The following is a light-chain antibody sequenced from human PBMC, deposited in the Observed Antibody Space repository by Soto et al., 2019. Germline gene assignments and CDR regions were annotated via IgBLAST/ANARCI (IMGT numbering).Light chain of an antibody. CDR3: SSYTTSNTLV. CDR1: SSDVGAYNY. Sequence: QSVLTQPASVSGSPGQSITISCTGTSSDVGAYNYVGWFQQHPGEAPTLMIYDVTTRPSGVSDRFSGSKSGHTASLTISGLQAEDEADYYCSSYTTSNTLVFGGGTQLTVL. CDR2: DVT. V-gene: IGLV2-14*01. J-gene: IGLJ3*02.